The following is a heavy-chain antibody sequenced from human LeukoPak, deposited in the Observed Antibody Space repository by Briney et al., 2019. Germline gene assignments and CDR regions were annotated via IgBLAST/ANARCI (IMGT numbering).Heavy chain of an antibody. CDR1: GGSISSHY. V-gene: IGHV4-59*11. J-gene: IGHJ4*02. Sequence: SETLSLTCTVSGGSISSHYWSWIRQPPGKGLEWIGYIYYSGSTNYNPSLKSRVTISVDTSKNQFSLKLSSVTAADTAVYYCARGSRGYSFVVFDYWGQGTLVTVSS. CDR2: IYYSGST. CDR3: ARGSRGYSFVVFDY. D-gene: IGHD5-18*01.